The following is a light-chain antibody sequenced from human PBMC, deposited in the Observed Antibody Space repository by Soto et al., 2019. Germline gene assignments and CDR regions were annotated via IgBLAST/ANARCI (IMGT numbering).Light chain of an antibody. J-gene: IGKJ5*01. V-gene: IGKV1-39*01. CDR1: QSIKNY. Sequence: DIQMTQSPSSLSGAIGDRFTITCRASQSIKNYLNWYQHKPGAAPKLLIFGASNLESGVPSRFSGSGSGTEFTLSISSLQPEDFATYYCQQGYSTTQITFDQGTRLEIK. CDR3: QQGYSTTQIT. CDR2: GAS.